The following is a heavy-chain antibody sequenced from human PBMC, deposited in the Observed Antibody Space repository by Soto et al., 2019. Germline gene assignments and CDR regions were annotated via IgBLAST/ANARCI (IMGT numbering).Heavy chain of an antibody. Sequence: VVGGSCGGLCWRRILKNKGKGLEWIGEVNHSGSTNYNPSLNSRVSTSVDTSKNHFSLKLSSVTAADTAVYFCARHNLGYGSTALEYLVQGTPVIVFS. CDR2: VNHSGST. CDR1: GGSCGGLC. J-gene: IGHJ4*02. D-gene: IGHD2-2*01. V-gene: IGHV4-34*01. CDR3: ARHNLGYGSTALEY.